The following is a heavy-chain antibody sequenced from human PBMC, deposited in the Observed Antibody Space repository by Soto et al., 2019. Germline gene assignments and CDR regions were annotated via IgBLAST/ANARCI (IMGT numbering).Heavy chain of an antibody. CDR2: IYYSGST. V-gene: IGHV4-59*01. CDR1: GGSISSYY. Sequence: QVQLQESGPGLVKPSETLSLTCTVSGGSISSYYWSWIRQPPGKGLEWIGYIYYSGSTNYNPSPTSRVTISVDTSKNQFSLKLSSVTAADTAVYYCARADGRYWGQGTLVTVSS. J-gene: IGHJ4*02. CDR3: ARADGRY.